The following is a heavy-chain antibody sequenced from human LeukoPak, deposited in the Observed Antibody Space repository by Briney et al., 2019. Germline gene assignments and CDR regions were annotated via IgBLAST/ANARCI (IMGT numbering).Heavy chain of an antibody. CDR1: GFTFSNAW. V-gene: IGHV3-15*01. Sequence: GGSLRLSCAASGFTFSNAWMSWVRQAPGKGLEWVGRIKSKTDGGTTDYAAPVKGRFTISRDDSKNTLYLQMNSLRAEDTAVYYCARDRPTRYYYGSGSYALDYWGQGTLVTVSS. CDR2: IKSKTDGGTT. J-gene: IGHJ4*02. D-gene: IGHD3-10*01. CDR3: ARDRPTRYYYGSGSYALDY.